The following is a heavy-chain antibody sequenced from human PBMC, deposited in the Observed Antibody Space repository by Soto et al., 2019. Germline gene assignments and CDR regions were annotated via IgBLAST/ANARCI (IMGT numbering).Heavy chain of an antibody. D-gene: IGHD3-10*01. V-gene: IGHV1-69*13. CDR1: GGTFSSYA. CDR2: IIPIFGTA. J-gene: IGHJ4*02. CDR3: AGGDPGYYFDY. Sequence: GASVKVSCKASGGTFSSYAISWVRQAPGQGLEWMGGIIPIFGTANCAQKFQGRVTITADESTSTAYMELSSLRSEDTAVYYCAGGDPGYYFDYWGQGTLVTVSS.